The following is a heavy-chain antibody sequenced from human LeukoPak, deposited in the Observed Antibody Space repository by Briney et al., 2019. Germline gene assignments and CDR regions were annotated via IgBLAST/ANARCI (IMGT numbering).Heavy chain of an antibody. CDR2: IYQDGST. J-gene: IGHJ4*02. CDR1: GYSISSGYH. CDR3: ARSEIDDYSRY. D-gene: IGHD3-16*01. V-gene: IGHV4-38-2*01. Sequence: SETLSLTCSVSGYSISSGYHWAWFRQTPGKGLEWLGSIYQDGSTYDNLSLKSRVTLSVVTSKNQFSLKMKTVTVADTAVYYCARSEIDDYSRYWGQGTLVIVSS.